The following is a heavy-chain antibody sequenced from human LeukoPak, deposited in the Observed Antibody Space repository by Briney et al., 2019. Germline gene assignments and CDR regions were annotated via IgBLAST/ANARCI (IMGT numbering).Heavy chain of an antibody. J-gene: IGHJ4*02. CDR1: VFTFCSYI. Sequence: GGSLRLSCAASVFTFCSYIMNCVRQAPGKGGEWGSGISGSVGSTFYADSVKGRFTISRDNSKNTLYLQMNNLTAEDTPVYYCAKDRTVTTRQYFDYWGQGTLVTVSS. CDR3: AKDRTVTTRQYFDY. CDR2: ISGSVGST. D-gene: IGHD4-17*01. V-gene: IGHV3-23*01.